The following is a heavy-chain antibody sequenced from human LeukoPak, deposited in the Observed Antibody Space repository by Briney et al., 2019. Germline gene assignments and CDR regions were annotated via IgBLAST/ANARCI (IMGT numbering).Heavy chain of an antibody. D-gene: IGHD2-2*03. CDR3: ARDLDIVVVPAANGATAQGGWFDP. CDR2: IIPIFGTA. Sequence: SVKVSCKASGGTFSSYAISWVRQAPGQGLEWMGGIIPIFGTANYAQKFQGRVTITADESTSTAYMELSSLRSEDTAVYYCARDLDIVVVPAANGATAQGGWFDPWGQGTLVTVSS. J-gene: IGHJ5*02. CDR1: GGTFSSYA. V-gene: IGHV1-69*01.